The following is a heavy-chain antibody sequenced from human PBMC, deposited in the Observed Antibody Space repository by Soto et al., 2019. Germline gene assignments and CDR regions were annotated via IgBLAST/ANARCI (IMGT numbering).Heavy chain of an antibody. CDR1: GFTFSTHD. Sequence: QLLESGGGLVQPGGSLRVSCSASGFTFSTHDMRWVRQSPGKGLEWVSTMSTSGGTYYADSVKGRFTISRDNSKKTLYLQMNSLRAEDTAVYYCAKGLDTGWYFCDHWGQGTLVTVSS. J-gene: IGHJ4*02. CDR3: AKGLDTGWYFCDH. V-gene: IGHV3-23*01. D-gene: IGHD6-19*01. CDR2: MSTSGGT.